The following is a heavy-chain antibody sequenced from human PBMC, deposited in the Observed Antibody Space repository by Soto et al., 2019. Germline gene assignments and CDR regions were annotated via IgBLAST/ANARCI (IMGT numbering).Heavy chain of an antibody. CDR1: GGSISSGGYY. CDR3: ASATTVTRHNWFDP. CDR2: IYYSGST. J-gene: IGHJ5*02. V-gene: IGHV4-31*03. Sequence: SETLSLTCTVSGGSISSGGYYWSWIRQHPGKGLEWIGYIYYSGSTYYNPSLKSRVTISVDMSKNQFSLKLSSVTAADTAVYYCASATTVTRHNWFDPWGQGTLVTVSS. D-gene: IGHD4-4*01.